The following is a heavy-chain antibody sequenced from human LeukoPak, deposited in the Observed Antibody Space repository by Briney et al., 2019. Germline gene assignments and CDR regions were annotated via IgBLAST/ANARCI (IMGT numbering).Heavy chain of an antibody. CDR2: IYYSGSP. Sequence: SETLSLTCTVSGDSISSNYWSWIRQPPGPGLECIGYIYYSGSPNYNPSLKSRVTISVDTSKNQFSLKLRSVTAADTAVYYCAKYSYGYSSSFDDWGQGTLVTVSS. J-gene: IGHJ4*02. CDR1: GDSISSNY. CDR3: AKYSYGYSSSFDD. D-gene: IGHD5-18*01. V-gene: IGHV4-59*08.